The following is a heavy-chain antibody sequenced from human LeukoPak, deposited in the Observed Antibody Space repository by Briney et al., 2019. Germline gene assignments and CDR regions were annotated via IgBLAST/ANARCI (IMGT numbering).Heavy chain of an antibody. V-gene: IGHV4-39*07. CDR3: ARSLVRPGGNWFDP. J-gene: IGHJ5*02. Sequence: PSETLSLTCTVSGGSISSSSYYWGWIRQPPGKGLEWIGNIYSSGSTYYNPSLKSRVTISVDTSKNHFSLKLSSVTAADTAVYYCARSLVRPGGNWFDPWGQGTLVTVSS. D-gene: IGHD3-10*01. CDR1: GGSISSSSYY. CDR2: IYSSGST.